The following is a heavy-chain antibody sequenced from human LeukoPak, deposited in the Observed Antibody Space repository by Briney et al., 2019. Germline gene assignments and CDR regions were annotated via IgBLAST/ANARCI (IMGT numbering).Heavy chain of an antibody. CDR1: GFTFNSFG. Sequence: PGGSLRLSCAASGFTFNSFGMHWVRQAPGKGLEWVAVISYDGSNKYFADSVKSRFTISRDNSKNTLYLQMNSLRAEDTAVYYCAKDYDSSGWAAFDIWGQGTLVTVSS. D-gene: IGHD3-22*01. CDR2: ISYDGSNK. CDR3: AKDYDSSGWAAFDI. J-gene: IGHJ4*02. V-gene: IGHV3-30*18.